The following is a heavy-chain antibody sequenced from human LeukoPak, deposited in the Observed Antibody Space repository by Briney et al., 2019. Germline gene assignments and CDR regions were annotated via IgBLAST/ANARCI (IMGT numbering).Heavy chain of an antibody. CDR1: GFTFSSYA. D-gene: IGHD6-19*01. CDR3: ARGRQWLFGLNY. Sequence: PGGSLRLSCAASGFTFSSYAMHWVRQAPGKGLEWVAVISYDGSNKYYADSVKGRFTISRDNSKNTLYLQMNSLRAEDTAVYYCARGRQWLFGLNYWGQGTLVTVSS. V-gene: IGHV3-30-3*01. J-gene: IGHJ4*02. CDR2: ISYDGSNK.